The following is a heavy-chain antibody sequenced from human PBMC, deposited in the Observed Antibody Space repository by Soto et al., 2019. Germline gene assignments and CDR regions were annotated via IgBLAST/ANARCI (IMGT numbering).Heavy chain of an antibody. J-gene: IGHJ5*02. D-gene: IGHD3-9*01. CDR1: GYTFTSYG. CDR2: ISAYNGNT. Sequence: ASVKVSCKASGYTFTSYGISWVRQAPGQGLLLMGLISAYNGNTNYAQKLQGRVTMTTDTSTSTAYMELRSLRSDDTAVYYCARVEGITIFSSSGNWFDPWGQGTLVTVSS. CDR3: ARVEGITIFSSSGNWFDP. V-gene: IGHV1-18*01.